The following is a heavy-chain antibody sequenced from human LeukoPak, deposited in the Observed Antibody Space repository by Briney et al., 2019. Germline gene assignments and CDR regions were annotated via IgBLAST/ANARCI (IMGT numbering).Heavy chain of an antibody. CDR1: GGSFSGYY. V-gene: IGHV4-34*01. D-gene: IGHD3-22*01. CDR3: ARVGYDSSDPSP. J-gene: IGHJ5*02. CDR2: INHSGST. Sequence: KSSETLSLTCAVYGGSFSGYYRSWIRQPPGKGLEWIGEINHSGSTNYNPSLKSRVTISVDTSKNQFSLKLSSVTAADTAVYYCARVGYDSSDPSPWGQGTLVTVSS.